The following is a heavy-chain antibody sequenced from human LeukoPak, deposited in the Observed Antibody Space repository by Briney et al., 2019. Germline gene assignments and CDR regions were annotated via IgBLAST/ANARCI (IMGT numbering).Heavy chain of an antibody. V-gene: IGHV3-11*01. D-gene: IGHD3-16*01. CDR2: ISGSSNTI. J-gene: IGHJ4*02. Sequence: PGGSLRLSCAASGFTFSDHYTSWIRQAPGRGLEWVSYISGSSNTIFYADSVKGRFTISRDNAKNSLYLQMNSLRAEDTAVYYCARSDYDPTYFDYWGQGTLVTVSS. CDR3: ARSDYDPTYFDY. CDR1: GFTFSDHY.